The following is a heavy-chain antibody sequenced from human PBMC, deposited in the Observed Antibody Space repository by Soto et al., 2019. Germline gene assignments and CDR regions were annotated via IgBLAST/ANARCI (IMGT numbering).Heavy chain of an antibody. Sequence: SETLSLTCAVSSGSITRSNWWSWVRQPPGKGLEWIGEVSHSGNTNYIPSLKSRVTISVDKSRNQFSLRLNSVTAADTAVYYCARNRYGGCDFVYWGQGTLVTVSS. CDR3: ARNRYGGCDFVY. CDR1: SGSITRSNW. CDR2: VSHSGNT. V-gene: IGHV4-4*02. D-gene: IGHD5-12*01. J-gene: IGHJ4*02.